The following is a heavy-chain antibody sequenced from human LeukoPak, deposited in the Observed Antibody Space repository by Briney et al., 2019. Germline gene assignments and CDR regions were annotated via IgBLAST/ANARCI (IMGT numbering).Heavy chain of an antibody. CDR2: IGPSGSNI. D-gene: IGHD6-6*01. V-gene: IGHV3-48*04. Sequence: GRSLRLSCAASGFTFGIYAMNWVRQAPGKGLEWVSYIGPSGSNIYYADSVKGRFTISRDNAKNSLYLQMSSLRAEDTALYYCARDYSSSSDYFYYMDVWGKGTTVTVSS. J-gene: IGHJ6*03. CDR1: GFTFGIYA. CDR3: ARDYSSSSDYFYYMDV.